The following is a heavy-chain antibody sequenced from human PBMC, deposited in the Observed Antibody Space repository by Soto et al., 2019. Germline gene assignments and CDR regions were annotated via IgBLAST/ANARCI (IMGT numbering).Heavy chain of an antibody. V-gene: IGHV3-74*01. J-gene: IGHJ5*02. CDR3: AREFCSGGNCYTYYFDP. CDR2: INTDGSNT. D-gene: IGHD2-15*01. Sequence: GGSLRLSCAASGLTFNRYWMHWVRHAPGKGLVWVSHINTDGSNTNYADSVKGRFTVSRNNAKSTLFLQMNSLRDEDTAVYYCAREFCSGGNCYTYYFDPWGQGIPVTVSS. CDR1: GLTFNRYW.